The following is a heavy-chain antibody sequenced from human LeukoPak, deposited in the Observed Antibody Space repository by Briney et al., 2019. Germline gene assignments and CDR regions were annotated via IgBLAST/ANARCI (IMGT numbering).Heavy chain of an antibody. J-gene: IGHJ4*02. CDR1: GFTFSSYW. CDR3: ARKDVLDY. CDR2: IKSDGSST. V-gene: IGHV3-74*01. Sequence: PGGSLRLSCAASGFTFSSYWMHWVRQAPGKGLVWASRIKSDGSSTSYAESAKGRFTISRDNAKNTLYLQMNSLRAEDTAVYYCARKDVLDYWGQGTLVTVSS.